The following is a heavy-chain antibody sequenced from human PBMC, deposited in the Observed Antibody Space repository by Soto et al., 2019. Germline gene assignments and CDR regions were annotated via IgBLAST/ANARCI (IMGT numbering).Heavy chain of an antibody. CDR3: ARDSTGTTPDY. V-gene: IGHV3-11*06. J-gene: IGHJ4*02. CDR1: GFTFSDYD. CDR2: ISSSSSYT. Sequence: VGSLRLSCSASGFTFSDYDMSWIRQAPGKWLEWVSYISSSSSYTNYADSVKGRFTISRDNAKNSLYLQMNSLRAEDTAVYYCARDSTGTTPDYWGQGTLVTVSS. D-gene: IGHD1-7*01.